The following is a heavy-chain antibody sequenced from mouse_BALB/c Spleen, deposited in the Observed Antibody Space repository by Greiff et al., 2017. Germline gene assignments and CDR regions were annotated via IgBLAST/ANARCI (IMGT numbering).Heavy chain of an antibody. CDR2: INPYNDGT. CDR1: GYTFTSYV. J-gene: IGHJ3*01. V-gene: IGHV1-14*01. Sequence: VQLKESGPELVKPGASVKMSCKASGYTFTSYVMHWVKQKPGQGLEWIGYINPYNDGTKYNEKFKGKATLTSDKSSSTAYMELSSLTSEDSAVYYCARERYYGSPWFAYWGQGTLVTVSA. D-gene: IGHD1-1*01. CDR3: ARERYYGSPWFAY.